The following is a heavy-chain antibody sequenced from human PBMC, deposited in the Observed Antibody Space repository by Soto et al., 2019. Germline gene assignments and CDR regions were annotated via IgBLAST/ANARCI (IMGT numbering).Heavy chain of an antibody. D-gene: IGHD6-19*01. CDR2: IVPIFGTT. V-gene: IGHV1-69*12. CDR1: GGTFSNYA. J-gene: IGHJ6*02. Sequence: QVQLVQSGAEVKKPGSSVKVSCKVSGGTFSNYAIDWVRLAPGHGLEWMGGIVPIFGTTYYTQKFQGRATTIEEDSKTTAYLEMSSLRSEDTAIYYCARVEAVAGLYNYHGLDVWGQGTAVTVSS. CDR3: ARVEAVAGLYNYHGLDV.